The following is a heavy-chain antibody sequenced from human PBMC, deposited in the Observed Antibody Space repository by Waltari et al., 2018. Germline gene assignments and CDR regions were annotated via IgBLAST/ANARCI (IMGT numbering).Heavy chain of an antibody. CDR2: ISYDGSNK. Sequence: QVQLVESGGGVVQPGRSLRLSCAASGFPLSSYGMHWVRQAPGKGLEWVAVISYDGSNKYYADSVKGRFTISRDNSKNTLYLQMNSLRAEDTAVYYCAKRTGGDYWGQGTLVTVSS. CDR3: AKRTGGDY. J-gene: IGHJ4*02. CDR1: GFPLSSYG. D-gene: IGHD1-1*01. V-gene: IGHV3-30*18.